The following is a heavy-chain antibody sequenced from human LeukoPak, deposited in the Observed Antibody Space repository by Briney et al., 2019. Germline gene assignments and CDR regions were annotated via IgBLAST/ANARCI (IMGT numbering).Heavy chain of an antibody. D-gene: IGHD3-22*01. Sequence: QTGGSLRLSCAASGFTFGSYAMSWVRQAPGKGLEWVSAISGSGGSTYYADSVKGRFTISRDNSKNTLYLQMNSLRAEDTAVYYCAKGIYYYDSSGYRYWGQGTLVTVSS. V-gene: IGHV3-23*01. J-gene: IGHJ4*02. CDR2: ISGSGGST. CDR3: AKGIYYYDSSGYRY. CDR1: GFTFGSYA.